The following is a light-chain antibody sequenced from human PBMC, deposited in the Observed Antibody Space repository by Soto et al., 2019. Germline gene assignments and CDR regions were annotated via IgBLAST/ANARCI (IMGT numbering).Light chain of an antibody. CDR3: QQYNSYWT. CDR1: QSIRSW. Sequence: DIQMTQSPSTLSASVGDRVTITCRASQSIRSWLAWYQQKPGKATKLLIYDASSLESGVPSRFSGSGSGTEFSLTISSLQPDDFETYYCQQYNSYWTLGQGTKVEIK. V-gene: IGKV1-5*01. CDR2: DAS. J-gene: IGKJ1*01.